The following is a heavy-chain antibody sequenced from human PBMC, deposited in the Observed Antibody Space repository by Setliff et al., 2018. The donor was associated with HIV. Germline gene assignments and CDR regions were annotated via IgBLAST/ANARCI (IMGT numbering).Heavy chain of an antibody. CDR1: GYTFTSYG. Sequence: GASVKVSCKASGYTFTSYGISWVRQAPGQGLEWVGWISVYSGNTNYAQKLQGRVTLTTDTSTSTAYMELRSLRSEDTAVYYCARDHCSSSGCYEYSYYGMDVWGQGTTVTVSS. V-gene: IGHV1-18*01. J-gene: IGHJ6*02. D-gene: IGHD2-2*01. CDR3: ARDHCSSSGCYEYSYYGMDV. CDR2: ISVYSGNT.